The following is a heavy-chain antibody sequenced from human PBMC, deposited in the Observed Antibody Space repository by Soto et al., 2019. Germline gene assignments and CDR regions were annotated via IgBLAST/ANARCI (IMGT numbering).Heavy chain of an antibody. Sequence: PSETLSLTCAVYGGSFSGYYWSWIRQPPGKGLEWIGEINHSGSTNYNPSLKSRVTISVDTSKNQFSLKLSSVTAADTAVYYCARGREQWLAFYYFAYWGQGTLVTVSS. J-gene: IGHJ4*02. CDR3: ARGREQWLAFYYFAY. D-gene: IGHD6-19*01. CDR1: GGSFSGYY. CDR2: INHSGST. V-gene: IGHV4-34*01.